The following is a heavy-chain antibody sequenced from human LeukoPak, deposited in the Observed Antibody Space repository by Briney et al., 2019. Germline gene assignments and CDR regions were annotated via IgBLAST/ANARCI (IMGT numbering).Heavy chain of an antibody. D-gene: IGHD3-10*01. CDR3: ARSMNYYGSGTPGWFDP. CDR1: GFTFSSYA. Sequence: GRSLRLSCAASGFTFSSYAMHWVRQAPGKGLEWVSVIYSGGDTYYAHSVKGRFTISRDKSKNTLYLQMNSLRAEDTAVYYCARSMNYYGSGTPGWFDPWGQGTLVTVSS. V-gene: IGHV3-53*01. CDR2: IYSGGDT. J-gene: IGHJ5*02.